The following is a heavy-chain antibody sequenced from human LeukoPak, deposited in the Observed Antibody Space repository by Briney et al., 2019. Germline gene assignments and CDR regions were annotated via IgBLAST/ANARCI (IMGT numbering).Heavy chain of an antibody. V-gene: IGHV4-59*01. CDR2: IYYSGST. J-gene: IGHJ4*02. Sequence: PSETLSLTCTVSGGSISSYYWSWIRQPPGKGLEWIGYIYYSGSTNYNPSLKSRVTISVDTSKNQFSLKLSSVTAADTAVYYCARGGGFGLPSFDYWGQGTLVTVSS. CDR3: ARGGGFGLPSFDY. CDR1: GGSISSYY. D-gene: IGHD4-23*01.